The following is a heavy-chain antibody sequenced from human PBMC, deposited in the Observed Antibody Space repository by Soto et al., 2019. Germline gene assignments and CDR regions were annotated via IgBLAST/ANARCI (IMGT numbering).Heavy chain of an antibody. CDR1: GYTFTGYY. CDR2: INPNSGGT. D-gene: IGHD6-19*01. Sequence: QVQLVQSGAEVKKPGASVKVSCKASGYTFTGYYMHWVRQAPGQGLEWMGWINPNSGGTNYTQKFQGWVTMTRDTSISTAYMELSRLRSDDTAVYYCARDFRVIEVADSDAFDIWGKGTMVTVSS. J-gene: IGHJ3*02. CDR3: ARDFRVIEVADSDAFDI. V-gene: IGHV1-2*04.